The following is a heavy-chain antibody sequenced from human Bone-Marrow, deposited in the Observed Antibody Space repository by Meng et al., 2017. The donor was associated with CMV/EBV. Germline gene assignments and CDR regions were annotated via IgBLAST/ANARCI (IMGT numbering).Heavy chain of an antibody. V-gene: IGHV3-30*02. Sequence: GESLKISCAASGFTFSSYGMHWVRQAPGKGLEWVAFIRYDGSNKYYADSVKGRFTISRDNSKNTLYLQMNSLRAEDTAVYYCAMGRYPRKQGGYCSGGSCSRGAGYGMDVWGQGTTVTVSS. CDR3: AMGRYPRKQGGYCSGGSCSRGAGYGMDV. CDR2: IRYDGSNK. D-gene: IGHD2-15*01. CDR1: GFTFSSYG. J-gene: IGHJ6*02.